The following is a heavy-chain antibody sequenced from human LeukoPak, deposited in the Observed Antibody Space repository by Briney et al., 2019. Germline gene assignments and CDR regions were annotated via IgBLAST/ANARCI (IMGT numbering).Heavy chain of an antibody. V-gene: IGHV3-23*01. CDR3: ARDNAFDI. J-gene: IGHJ3*02. CDR1: GFTFSNYG. CDR2: ISGSGDST. Sequence: GGSLRLSCGASGFTFSNYGMSWVRQAPGKGLEWVSGISGSGDSTFYADPVKGRFTISRDNSKNRLYLQMNSLRAEDTAVYYCARDNAFDIWGKGTMVTVSS.